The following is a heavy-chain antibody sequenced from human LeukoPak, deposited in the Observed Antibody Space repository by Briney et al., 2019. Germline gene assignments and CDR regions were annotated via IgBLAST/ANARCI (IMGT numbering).Heavy chain of an antibody. CDR1: GDSISSGGYY. Sequence: SQTLSLTCTVSGDSISSGGYYWSWIRQHPGKGLEWIGYIYYSGSNYYNPSLKSRVTVSLDTSKNQFSLKMSSVTAADTAVYYCARYCAGVVGNWFDPWGQGTLVTVSS. CDR2: IYYSGSN. CDR3: ARYCAGVVGNWFDP. D-gene: IGHD3-3*01. J-gene: IGHJ5*02. V-gene: IGHV4-31*03.